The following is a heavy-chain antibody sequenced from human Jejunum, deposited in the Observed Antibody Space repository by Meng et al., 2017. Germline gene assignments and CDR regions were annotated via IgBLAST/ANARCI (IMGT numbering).Heavy chain of an antibody. CDR2: ITTSSSKI. V-gene: IGHV3-21*04. CDR1: GFTFSIYS. Sequence: EVHLVESGAGLVRPGGSLRLYWAASGFTFSIYSMNWVRQAPGKGLEWVSSITTSSSKIYYADSVKGRFTISRDNSKNTLYLQMSSLRVDDTAVYHCANRAWLESWGQGTLVTVSS. CDR3: ANRAWLES. D-gene: IGHD3-10*01. J-gene: IGHJ5*01.